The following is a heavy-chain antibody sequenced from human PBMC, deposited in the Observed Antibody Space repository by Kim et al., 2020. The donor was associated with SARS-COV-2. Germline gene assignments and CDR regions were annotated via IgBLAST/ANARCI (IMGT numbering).Heavy chain of an antibody. D-gene: IGHD6-6*01. CDR3: VVKQLVQR. V-gene: IGHV3-23*01. CDR2: GGST. J-gene: IGHJ4*02. Sequence: GGSTYYADSVKGRFTISRDNSKNTLYLQMNSLRAEDTAVYYCVVKQLVQRWGQGTLVTVSS.